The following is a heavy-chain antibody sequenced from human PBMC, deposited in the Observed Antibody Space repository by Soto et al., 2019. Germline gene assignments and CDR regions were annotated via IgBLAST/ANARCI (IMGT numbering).Heavy chain of an antibody. J-gene: IGHJ6*02. CDR1: GFSVSNNY. D-gene: IGHD4-17*01. CDR3: ARNKFRVTTYPYYHYGMGV. Sequence: EVQLVASGGGLMQPGGSLRLSCAVSGFSVSNNYMSWVRRAPGKGLEWVSVIYSDETTYYADYVAGRFTDSRDKTNNTIFLQIISLRAEDADIYYCARNKFRVTTYPYYHYGMGVWGQGTTVTVSS. V-gene: IGHV3-53*01. CDR2: IYSDETT.